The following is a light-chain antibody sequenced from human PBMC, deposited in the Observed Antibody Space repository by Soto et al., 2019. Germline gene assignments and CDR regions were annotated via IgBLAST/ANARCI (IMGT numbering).Light chain of an antibody. CDR1: QSLYSN. V-gene: IGKV3-15*01. CDR3: QQYNNWPV. CDR2: VAS. Sequence: EIVMTQSPATLSVSPGERATLSCRASQSLYSNLAWYQQKPGQAPRLLIYVASTRATGVSARFSGSGSGTEFTLTISSLQSEDFAVYYCQQYNNWPVFGGGTKVEIK. J-gene: IGKJ4*01.